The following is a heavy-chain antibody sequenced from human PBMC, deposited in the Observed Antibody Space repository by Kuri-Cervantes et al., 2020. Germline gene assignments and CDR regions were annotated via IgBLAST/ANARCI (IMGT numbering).Heavy chain of an antibody. CDR3: ARGTENGGEISNFDY. Sequence: SVNVSCKASGYTFTSYGIHRVRQAPGQGLDWMGWISAYNGNTNYAQKLQGRVTVTTDTSTSTGYLELRRLRSDETAVYFCARGTENGGEISNFDYWGQGTLVTVSS. CDR2: ISAYNGNT. V-gene: IGHV1-18*01. CDR1: GYTFTSYG. J-gene: IGHJ4*02. D-gene: IGHD2-8*01.